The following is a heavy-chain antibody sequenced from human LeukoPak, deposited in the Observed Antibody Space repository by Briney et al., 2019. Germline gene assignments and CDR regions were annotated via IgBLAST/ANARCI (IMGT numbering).Heavy chain of an antibody. Sequence: MSSETLSLTCTVSGGSISSGTYYWGWIRQPPGKGPEWIGSIYHSGSTYYNPSLKSRVTISVDTSKNQFSLRLSSVTAADTAVYYCARGVTPGFQLLWGRDYYYYYMDVWGKGTTVTISS. V-gene: IGHV4-39*07. J-gene: IGHJ6*03. D-gene: IGHD2-2*01. CDR2: IYHSGST. CDR1: GGSISSGTYY. CDR3: ARGVTPGFQLLWGRDYYYYYMDV.